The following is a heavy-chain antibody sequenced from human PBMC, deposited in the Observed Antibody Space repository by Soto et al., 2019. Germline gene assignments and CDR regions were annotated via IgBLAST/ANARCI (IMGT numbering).Heavy chain of an antibody. J-gene: IGHJ6*02. CDR3: ARSTTPYYYYGMDV. D-gene: IGHD1-1*01. V-gene: IGHV1-3*01. Sequence: QVQLVQSGAEVKKPGASVKVSCKASGYTFTSYAMHWVRQAPGQRLEWMGWINAGNGNTKYSQKFQGRVTITRDTSASTAYMELSSLRSEGTAVYYCARSTTPYYYYGMDVWGQGTTVTVSS. CDR1: GYTFTSYA. CDR2: INAGNGNT.